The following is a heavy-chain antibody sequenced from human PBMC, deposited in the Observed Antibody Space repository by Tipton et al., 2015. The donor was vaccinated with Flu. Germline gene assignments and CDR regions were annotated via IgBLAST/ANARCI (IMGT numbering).Heavy chain of an antibody. CDR2: IRHDGSDK. V-gene: IGHV3-30*02. J-gene: IGHJ4*02. CDR1: GFMFSGYG. Sequence: SGFMFSGYGMHWVRQAPGKGLEWVAFIRHDGSDKYYAESVKGRFTISRDDSKNALYLVMSSLRPEDTAVYYCVKDGWDTSGWYPFDYWGQGTLVTVSA. CDR3: VKDGWDTSGWYPFDY. D-gene: IGHD6-19*01.